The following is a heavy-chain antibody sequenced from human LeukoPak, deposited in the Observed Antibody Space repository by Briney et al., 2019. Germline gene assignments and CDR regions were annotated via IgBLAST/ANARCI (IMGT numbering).Heavy chain of an antibody. V-gene: IGHV3-33*01. D-gene: IGHD2-2*01. CDR2: IWYDGSNK. CDR1: GFTFSSYG. J-gene: IGHJ4*02. CDR3: ARDTSSYYTIGY. Sequence: GRSLRLSCAASGFTFSSYGMHWVRQAPGKGLEWVAVIWYDGSNKYYADSVKGRFTISRDNSKNTLYLQMNSLGAEDTAVYYCARDTSSYYTIGYWGQGTLVTVSA.